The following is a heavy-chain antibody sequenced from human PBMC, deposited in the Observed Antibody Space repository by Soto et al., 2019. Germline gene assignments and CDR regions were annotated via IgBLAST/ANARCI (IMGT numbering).Heavy chain of an antibody. V-gene: IGHV3-23*01. J-gene: IGHJ4*02. CDR2: ISGSGGST. Sequence: EVQLLESGGGLVQPGGSLRLSCAASGFTFSSYAMSWVRQAPGKGLEWVSAISGSGGSTYYADSVKGRFTISRDNSKNPLYLQMNSMRAEDTAVYYCAKSLGISARRADFDYWGQGSLVTVSS. CDR3: AKSLGISARRADFDY. CDR1: GFTFSSYA. D-gene: IGHD6-6*01.